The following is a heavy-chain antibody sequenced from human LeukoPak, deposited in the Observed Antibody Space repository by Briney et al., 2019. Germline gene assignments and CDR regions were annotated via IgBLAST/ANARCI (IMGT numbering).Heavy chain of an antibody. J-gene: IGHJ5*02. Sequence: SETLSLTCTVFGGSISSYYWSWIRQPAGKGLEWIGRIYTSGGTDYNPSLKSRVIMSVDTSKNHLSLKLTSVTAADTAVYYCARDSGTTGEVKFDPWGQGILVTVSS. V-gene: IGHV4-4*07. CDR2: IYTSGGT. CDR3: ARDSGTTGEVKFDP. CDR1: GGSISSYY. D-gene: IGHD3-10*01.